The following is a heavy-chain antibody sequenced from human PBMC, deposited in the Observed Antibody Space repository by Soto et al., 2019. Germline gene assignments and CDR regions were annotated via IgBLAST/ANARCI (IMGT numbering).Heavy chain of an antibody. V-gene: IGHV4-59*01. Sequence: SETLSLTCTVSADSFSKYYWTWIRQPPGKGLERIGYIYYNGSTNYNPSLKRRVTISVDTSKKEISLKLSSVTAADTAVYYCASVTFGGVVLAHWGQGTLVTVSS. CDR2: IYYNGST. CDR1: ADSFSKYY. J-gene: IGHJ4*02. CDR3: ASVTFGGVVLAH. D-gene: IGHD3-16*01.